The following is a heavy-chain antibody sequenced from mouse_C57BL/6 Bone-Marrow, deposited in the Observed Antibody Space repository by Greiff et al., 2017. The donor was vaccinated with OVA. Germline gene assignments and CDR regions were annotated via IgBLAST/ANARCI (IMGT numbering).Heavy chain of an antibody. J-gene: IGHJ3*01. Sequence: EVMLVESGGGLVQPGESLNLSCASTEYYFPSHDMSWVLKTPEKRLQLVAAIISDGGSTYYPDTMRRRFIISRDNTKKTLYLQMSSLRSEDTALYYCARYGGPFFAYWGQGTLVTVSA. V-gene: IGHV5-2*01. D-gene: IGHD1-2*01. CDR2: IISDGGST. CDR1: EYYFPSHD. CDR3: ARYGGPFFAY.